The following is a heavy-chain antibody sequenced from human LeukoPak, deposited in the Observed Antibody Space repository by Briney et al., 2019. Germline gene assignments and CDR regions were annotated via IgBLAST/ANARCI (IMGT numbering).Heavy chain of an antibody. CDR2: INPNSGGT. CDR1: GGTFSSYA. J-gene: IGHJ6*02. D-gene: IGHD3-3*01. V-gene: IGHV1-2*06. Sequence: GSSVKVSCKASGGTFSSYAISWVRQAPGQGLEWMGRINPNSGGTNYAQKFQGRVTMTRDTSISTAYMELSRLRSDDTAVYYCARDPYYDFWSGYYRGYYYYGMDVWGQGTTVTVSS. CDR3: ARDPYYDFWSGYYRGYYYYGMDV.